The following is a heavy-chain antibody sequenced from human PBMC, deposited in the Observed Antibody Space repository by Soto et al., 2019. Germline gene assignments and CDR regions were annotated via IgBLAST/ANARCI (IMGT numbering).Heavy chain of an antibody. CDR3: ASTRGSAYDY. J-gene: IGHJ4*02. CDR1: GFTVSGNY. D-gene: IGHD6-25*01. Sequence: EVQLVETGGGLIQPGGSLRLSCAASGFTVSGNYMSWVRQAPGKGLEWVSVIYNGGGTYYADSVKGRFTISRDNSKNKLYLQMNRLRAEDTAVYYCASTRGSAYDYCGQGTLVTVSS. CDR2: IYNGGGT. V-gene: IGHV3-53*02.